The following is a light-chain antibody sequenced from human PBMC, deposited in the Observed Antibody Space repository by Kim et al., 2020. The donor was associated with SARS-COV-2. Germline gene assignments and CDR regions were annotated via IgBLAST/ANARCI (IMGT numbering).Light chain of an antibody. CDR2: STS. CDR3: QQLNAFPLT. Sequence: SASVGDRVTITCRASESIGSWLAWYQQKPGEAPSLLIYSTSNLDSGVPSRFSGSGYGTDFTLTVSSLQPEDSAVYYCQQLNAFPLTFGGGTKVEI. J-gene: IGKJ4*01. CDR1: ESIGSW. V-gene: IGKV1-12*01.